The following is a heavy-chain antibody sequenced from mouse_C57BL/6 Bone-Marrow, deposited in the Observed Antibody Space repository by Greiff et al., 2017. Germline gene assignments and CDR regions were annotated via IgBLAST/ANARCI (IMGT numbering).Heavy chain of an antibody. Sequence: QVQLPQPGAELVKPGVSVKMSCKASGYTFTSYWITWVQQRPGQGLEWIGDIYPGSGSTYYNEKFKSKATLNVDTSSSTAYMQLSSLTSEDSAVYYCARPYYSNYRYFDVCGTGTTVTVSS. D-gene: IGHD2-5*01. CDR3: ARPYYSNYRYFDV. V-gene: IGHV1-55*01. CDR2: IYPGSGST. CDR1: GYTFTSYW. J-gene: IGHJ1*03.